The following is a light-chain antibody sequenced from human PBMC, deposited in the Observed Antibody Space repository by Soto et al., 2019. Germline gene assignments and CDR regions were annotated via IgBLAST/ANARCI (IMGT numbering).Light chain of an antibody. CDR2: DAS. Sequence: EIVLTQSPATLSLSPGERATLSCSASQSVSSSLAWYQQKPGQAPRLLIYDASNRATDIPARFSGSGSGTDFTLTINSREPEDFSVYYCQQRSNWPRTFGQGTKLEIK. CDR3: QQRSNWPRT. CDR1: QSVSSS. V-gene: IGKV3-11*01. J-gene: IGKJ2*01.